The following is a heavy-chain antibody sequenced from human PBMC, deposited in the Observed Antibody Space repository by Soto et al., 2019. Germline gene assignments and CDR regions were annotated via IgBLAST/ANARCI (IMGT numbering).Heavy chain of an antibody. CDR1: GGSVSSGSYY. D-gene: IGHD6-13*01. V-gene: IGHV4-61*01. CDR2: IYYSGST. CDR3: ARGQPAAPSDY. J-gene: IGHJ4*02. Sequence: SETLSLTCSVSGGSVSSGSYYWSWIRQPPGKGLEWIGYIYYSGSTNYNPSLKSRVTISGDTSKNQFSLKLSSVTAADTAMYYCARGQPAAPSDYWGQGTLVTVSS.